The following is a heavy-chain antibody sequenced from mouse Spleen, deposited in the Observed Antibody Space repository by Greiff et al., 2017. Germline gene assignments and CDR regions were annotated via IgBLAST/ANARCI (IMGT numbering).Heavy chain of an antibody. CDR1: GFTFSSYA. CDR2: ISSGGST. CDR3: ARDDGHSYWYFDV. J-gene: IGHJ1*01. Sequence: EVMLVESGGGLVKPGGSLKLSCAASGFTFSSYAMSWVRQTPEKRLEWVASISSGGSTYYPDSVKGRFTISRDNARNILYLQMSSLRSEDTAMYYCARDDGHSYWYFDVWGAGTTVTVSS. V-gene: IGHV5-6-5*01. D-gene: IGHD2-3*01.